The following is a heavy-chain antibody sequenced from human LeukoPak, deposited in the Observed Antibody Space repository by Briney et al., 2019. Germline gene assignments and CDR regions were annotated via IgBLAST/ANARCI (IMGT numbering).Heavy chain of an antibody. J-gene: IGHJ6*02. Sequence: SDTLSLTCAVSGYSITSSSWWGWIRQPPGQGLEWIGYIYHSGTTYYNPSLQSRVTMSVDTSKNQFSLKLSSVTAADTAMYYCARAREEYSSSGYYYYYGMDVWGQGTTVTVSS. CDR3: ARAREEYSSSGYYYYYGMDV. D-gene: IGHD6-6*01. V-gene: IGHV4-28*03. CDR1: GYSITSSSW. CDR2: IYHSGTT.